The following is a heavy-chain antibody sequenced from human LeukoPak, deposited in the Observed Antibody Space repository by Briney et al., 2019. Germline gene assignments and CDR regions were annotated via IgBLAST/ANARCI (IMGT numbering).Heavy chain of an antibody. CDR1: AFTFSSYE. CDR2: ISSSGSTI. Sequence: GGSLRLSCAASAFTFSSYEMNWVRQAPGKGLEWVSYISSSGSTIYYADSVKGRFTISRDNAKNSLYLKMNSLRGEDTAVYYCAASTVRGRFDYWGQGTLVTVSS. CDR3: AASTVRGRFDY. D-gene: IGHD3-10*01. J-gene: IGHJ4*02. V-gene: IGHV3-48*03.